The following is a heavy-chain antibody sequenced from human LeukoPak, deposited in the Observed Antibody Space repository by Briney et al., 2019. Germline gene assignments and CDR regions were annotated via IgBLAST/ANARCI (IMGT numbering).Heavy chain of an antibody. Sequence: ASVKVSCKASGYTYTSYDINWVRQATGQGLEWMGWMNPNSGNTGYAQKFQGRVTMTRNTSISTAYMELSSLRSEDTAVYYCARVRPPLLWFGDSQKNWFDPWGQGTLVTVSS. D-gene: IGHD3-10*01. J-gene: IGHJ5*02. CDR2: MNPNSGNT. CDR3: ARVRPPLLWFGDSQKNWFDP. V-gene: IGHV1-8*01. CDR1: GYTYTSYD.